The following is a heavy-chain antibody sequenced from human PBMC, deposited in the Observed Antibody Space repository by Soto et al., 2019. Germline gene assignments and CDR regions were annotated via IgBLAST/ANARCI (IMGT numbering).Heavy chain of an antibody. CDR2: IIPIFGTA. CDR3: AGHSSGVPGYYYGMDV. J-gene: IGHJ6*02. CDR1: GGTFSSYA. Sequence: QVQLVQSGAEVKKPGSSVKVSCKASGGTFSSYAISWVRQAPGQGLEWMGGIIPIFGTADYAQKFQGRVTKTTNESTSRAYRELSSIKYKDTAVYYCAGHSSGVPGYYYGMDVWDQGTTVTVPS. V-gene: IGHV1-69*05. D-gene: IGHD3-22*01.